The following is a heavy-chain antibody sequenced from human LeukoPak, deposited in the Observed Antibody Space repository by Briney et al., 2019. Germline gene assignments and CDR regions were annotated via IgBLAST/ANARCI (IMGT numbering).Heavy chain of an antibody. CDR3: ARRELLSTPDAFDI. V-gene: IGHV4-39*01. Sequence: SETLSLTCALYRGSLSSYYWTWIRQPPGKGLEWIGSIYYSGSTYYNPSLKSRVTISVDTSKNQFSLKVSSVTAADTAVYYCARRELLSTPDAFDIWGQGTMVTVSS. CDR1: RGSLSSYY. CDR2: IYYSGST. D-gene: IGHD3-10*01. J-gene: IGHJ3*02.